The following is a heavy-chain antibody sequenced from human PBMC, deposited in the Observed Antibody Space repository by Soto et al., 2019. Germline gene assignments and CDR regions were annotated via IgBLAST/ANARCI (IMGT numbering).Heavy chain of an antibody. D-gene: IGHD4-17*01. Sequence: QITLKESGPTLVKPTQTLTLTCSFSGFSLTTSGVGVGWFRQPPGKALEWLALLYWGDDKRYRPSLKSRLTVTKDTSKNSMILTMTNMDPADTATYYRAHSPQVTVTTYYFDSWGQGTLVTVSS. CDR1: GFSLTTSGVG. CDR2: LYWGDDK. CDR3: AHSPQVTVTTYYFDS. V-gene: IGHV2-5*02. J-gene: IGHJ4*02.